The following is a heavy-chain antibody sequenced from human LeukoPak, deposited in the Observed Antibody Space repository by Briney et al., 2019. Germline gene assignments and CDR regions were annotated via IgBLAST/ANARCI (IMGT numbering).Heavy chain of an antibody. CDR2: LSTGGGTA. CDR3: VKGTSWINPYFYMDV. J-gene: IGHJ6*03. D-gene: IGHD2-2*01. Sequence: PGGSLRLSCSASGFTFSSYAMNWVRQAPGKGLEWVSSLSTGGGTAFYADSVKGRFTISRDNSKSTLYLQMNSLRVEDTAVYYCVKGTSWINPYFYMDVWSKGTTVIVSS. V-gene: IGHV3-23*01. CDR1: GFTFSSYA.